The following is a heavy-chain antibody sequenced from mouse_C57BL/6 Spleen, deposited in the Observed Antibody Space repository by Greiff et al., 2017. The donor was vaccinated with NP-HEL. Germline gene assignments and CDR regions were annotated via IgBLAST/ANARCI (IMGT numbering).Heavy chain of an antibody. CDR1: GYTFTSYT. CDR3: ARWVGSAYFDD. V-gene: IGHV1-4*01. J-gene: IGHJ2*01. D-gene: IGHD1-1*01. CDR2: IHPSSGYT. Sequence: LVESGAELARPGASVKMSCKASGYTFTSYTMHWVKQRPGQGLEWIGYIHPSSGYTKYNQKFKDKATLTADKSSSTAYMQLSSLTSEDSAVYYCARWVGSAYFDDWGTGTTLTVSS.